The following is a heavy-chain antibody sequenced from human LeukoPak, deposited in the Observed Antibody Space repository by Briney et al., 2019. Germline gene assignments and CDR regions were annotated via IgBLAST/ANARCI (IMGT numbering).Heavy chain of an antibody. V-gene: IGHV3-11*01. J-gene: IGHJ4*02. Sequence: GGSLRLSCAASGFTFSDYYMSWIRQAPGKGLEWVSYISSSGSTIYYSDSVKGRFTISRDNAKNSLYLQMNSLRAEDTAVYYCASDSGSYEGYYFDYWGQGTLLTVSS. CDR1: GFTFSDYY. CDR3: ASDSGSYEGYYFDY. D-gene: IGHD1-26*01. CDR2: ISSSGSTI.